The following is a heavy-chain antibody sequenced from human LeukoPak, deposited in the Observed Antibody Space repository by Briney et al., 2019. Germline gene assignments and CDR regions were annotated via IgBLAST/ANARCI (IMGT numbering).Heavy chain of an antibody. CDR3: TRRLSFSGSDY. V-gene: IGHV3-49*04. J-gene: IGHJ4*02. CDR2: IRTKTYGGTP. D-gene: IGHD6-25*01. Sequence: PGRSLRLSCTASGFTFGDYEVSWVRQAPGKGLEWVGFIRTKTYGGTPEYAASVKGRFTISRTDSESIAFLQMNSLTTEDTAVYYCTRRLSFSGSDYWGQGTLVSVSS. CDR1: GFTFGDYE.